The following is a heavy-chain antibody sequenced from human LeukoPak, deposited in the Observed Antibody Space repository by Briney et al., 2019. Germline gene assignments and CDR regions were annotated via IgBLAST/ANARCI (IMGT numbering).Heavy chain of an antibody. V-gene: IGHV4-34*01. CDR2: INHSGST. Sequence: SETLSLTCAVYGGSFSGYYWSWIRQPPGKGLEWIGEINHSGSTNYNPSLKSRVTISVDKSKNQFSLKLSSVTAADTAVYYCAREEKALDPWGQGTLVTVSS. CDR3: AREEKALDP. CDR1: GGSFSGYY. J-gene: IGHJ5*02.